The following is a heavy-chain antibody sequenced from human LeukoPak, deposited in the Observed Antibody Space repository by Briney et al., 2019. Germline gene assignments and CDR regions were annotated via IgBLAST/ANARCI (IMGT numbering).Heavy chain of an antibody. J-gene: IGHJ4*02. D-gene: IGHD4-17*01. CDR2: VSSSGGNT. CDR3: AKAHDDYYFDY. Sequence: GGSLRLSCAASGFTFTNYAMTWARQSPGKGLEWVSAVSSSGGNTYYAESVRGRFTISRDNSKNTVSLHMNSLRAEDTAVYYCAKAHDDYYFDYWGRGTRVTVSS. V-gene: IGHV3-23*01. CDR1: GFTFTNYA.